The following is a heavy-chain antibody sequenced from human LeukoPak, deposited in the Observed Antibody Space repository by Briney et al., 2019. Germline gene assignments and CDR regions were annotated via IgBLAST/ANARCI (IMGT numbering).Heavy chain of an antibody. CDR2: IYCCGST. CDR1: LFIDRRYY. Sequence: GGSLSQTRACSLFIDRRYYMSELRQPAGKGLAGVSVIYCCGSTYYVHSVKGRFTISRDNSNNTLYLQMTSLRAEDTAVYYCAVTALYYYGMDVWGQGNTVTVSS. CDR3: AVTALYYYGMDV. D-gene: IGHD3-16*02. J-gene: IGHJ6*01. V-gene: IGHV3-66*03.